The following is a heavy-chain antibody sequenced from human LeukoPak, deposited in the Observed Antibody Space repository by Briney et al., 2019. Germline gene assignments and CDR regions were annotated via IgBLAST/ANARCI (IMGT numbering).Heavy chain of an antibody. CDR1: GFTFSNYG. J-gene: IGHJ4*02. Sequence: GGSLRLSCAPSGFTFSNYGMHWVRQAPGKGLEWVAFIPYDGTNKYYADSVKGRFTISRDNSKNTLYLQMNSLRAADTALYYCVQGTRRGAITMVRGVIGKSYYFDSWGQGTLVTVSS. D-gene: IGHD3-10*01. CDR3: VQGTRRGAITMVRGVIGKSYYFDS. V-gene: IGHV3-30*02. CDR2: IPYDGTNK.